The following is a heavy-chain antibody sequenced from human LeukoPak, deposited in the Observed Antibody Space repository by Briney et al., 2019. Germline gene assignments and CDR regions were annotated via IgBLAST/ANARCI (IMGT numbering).Heavy chain of an antibody. CDR3: AREYGYNFVHDAFDI. V-gene: IGHV4-34*01. CDR1: GGSFSGYY. CDR2: INHSGST. J-gene: IGHJ3*02. D-gene: IGHD5-24*01. Sequence: KPSETLSLTCAVYGGSFSGYYWSWIRQPPGKGLEWIGEINHSGSTNYNPSLKSRVTISVDTSKNQFSLKLSSVTAADTAVYYCAREYGYNFVHDAFDIWGQGTMVTVSS.